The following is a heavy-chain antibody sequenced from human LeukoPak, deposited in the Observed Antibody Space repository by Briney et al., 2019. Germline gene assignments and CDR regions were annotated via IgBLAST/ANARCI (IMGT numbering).Heavy chain of an antibody. CDR1: GDSVSSNSAA. CDR2: TYYRSKWYN. Sequence: SQTLSLTCAISGDSVSSNSAAWSWIRQSPSRGLEWLGRTYYRSKWYNDYALSVKSRIIINPDTSKNQFSLQLNSVTPEDTAVYYCAKLGDSSTWGQGTLATVSS. D-gene: IGHD6-19*01. J-gene: IGHJ5*02. CDR3: AKLGDSST. V-gene: IGHV6-1*01.